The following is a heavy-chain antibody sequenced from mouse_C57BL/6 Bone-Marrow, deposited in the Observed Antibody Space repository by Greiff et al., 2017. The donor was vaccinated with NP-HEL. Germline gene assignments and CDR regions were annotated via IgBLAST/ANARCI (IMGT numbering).Heavy chain of an antibody. CDR3: ARAYYSNYPYAMDY. CDR2: INPNNGGT. J-gene: IGHJ4*01. CDR1: GYTFTDYN. D-gene: IGHD2-5*01. Sequence: VQLQQSGPELVKPGASVKIPCKASGYTFTDYNMDWVKQSHGKSLEWIGDINPNNGGTIYNQKFKGKATLTVDKSSSTAYMELRSLTSEDTAVYYCARAYYSNYPYAMDYWGQGTSVTVSS. V-gene: IGHV1-18*01.